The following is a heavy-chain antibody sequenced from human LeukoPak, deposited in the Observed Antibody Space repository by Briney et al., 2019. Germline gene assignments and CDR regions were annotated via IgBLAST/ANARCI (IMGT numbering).Heavy chain of an antibody. D-gene: IGHD5-18*01. J-gene: IGHJ5*02. Sequence: SETLSLTRAVYGGSFSGYYWSWIRQPPGKGLEWIGEINHSGSTNYNPSLKSRVTISVDTSKNQFSLKLSSVTAADTAVYYCARHDGYSYGYDWFDPWGQGTLVTVSS. V-gene: IGHV4-34*01. CDR3: ARHDGYSYGYDWFDP. CDR1: GGSFSGYY. CDR2: INHSGST.